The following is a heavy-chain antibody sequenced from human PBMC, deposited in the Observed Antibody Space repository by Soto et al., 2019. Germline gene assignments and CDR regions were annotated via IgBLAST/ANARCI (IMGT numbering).Heavy chain of an antibody. D-gene: IGHD3-3*01. V-gene: IGHV3-30-3*01. CDR2: ISYDGSNK. Sequence: GGSLRLSCAASGFTFSSYAMHWVRQAPGKGLEWVAVISYDGSNKYYADSVKGRFTISRDNSKNTLYLQMNSLRAEDTAVYYCARSGFLEWLLFFDYWGQGTLVTSPQ. CDR1: GFTFSSYA. J-gene: IGHJ4*02. CDR3: ARSGFLEWLLFFDY.